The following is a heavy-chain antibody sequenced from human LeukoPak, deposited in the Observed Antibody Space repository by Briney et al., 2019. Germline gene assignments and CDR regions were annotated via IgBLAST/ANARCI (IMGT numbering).Heavy chain of an antibody. D-gene: IGHD5-12*01. V-gene: IGHV1-18*01. CDR1: GYTFTSYG. J-gene: IGHJ5*02. Sequence: GASMKVSCKASGYTFTSYGISWVRQAPGQGLEWMGWISAYNGNTNYAQKLQGRVTMTTDTSTSTAYMELRSLRSDDTAVYYCARDKGGYDYNWFDPWGQGTLVTVSS. CDR2: ISAYNGNT. CDR3: ARDKGGYDYNWFDP.